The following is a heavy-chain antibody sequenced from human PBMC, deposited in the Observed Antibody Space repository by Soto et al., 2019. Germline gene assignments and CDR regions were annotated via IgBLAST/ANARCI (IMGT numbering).Heavy chain of an antibody. CDR3: ARADAYDFLMDV. CDR2: ISGSGGST. D-gene: IGHD3-3*01. V-gene: IGHV3-23*01. CDR1: GFTFSSYA. J-gene: IGHJ6*04. Sequence: GSLRLSCAASGFTFSSYAMSWVRQAPGKGLEWVSAISGSGGSTYYADSVKGRFTISRDNSKNTLYLQMNSLRAEDTAVYYCARADAYDFLMDVWGKGTTVTVSS.